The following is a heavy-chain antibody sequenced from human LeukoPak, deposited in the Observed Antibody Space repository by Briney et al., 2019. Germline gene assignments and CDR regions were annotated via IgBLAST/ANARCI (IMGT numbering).Heavy chain of an antibody. D-gene: IGHD3-10*01. V-gene: IGHV3-64*01. J-gene: IGHJ4*02. Sequence: PGGSLRLSCAASGFTFSSYAMHWVRQAPGKGLECVSAISSNGGSTYYANSVKGRFTISRDNSKNTLYLQMGSLRAEDMAVYYCARDRVTMVRGVIGNTPLDHWGQGTLVTVSS. CDR2: ISSNGGST. CDR1: GFTFSSYA. CDR3: ARDRVTMVRGVIGNTPLDH.